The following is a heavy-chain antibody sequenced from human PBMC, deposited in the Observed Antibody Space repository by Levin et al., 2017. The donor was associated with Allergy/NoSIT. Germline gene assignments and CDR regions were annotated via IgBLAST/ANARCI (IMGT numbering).Heavy chain of an antibody. CDR2: ISYDASKK. CDR1: GFTFSSYA. CDR3: ARDDAADGSNHFDY. V-gene: IGHV3-30-3*01. Sequence: GGSLRLSCAASGFTFSSYAMHWVRQAPGKGLEWVAVISYDASKKYYADSVEGRFTISRDSSRNTVFLQMNSLRSEDTAVYYCARDDAADGSNHFDYWGQGTLVTVSS. D-gene: IGHD6-13*01. J-gene: IGHJ4*02.